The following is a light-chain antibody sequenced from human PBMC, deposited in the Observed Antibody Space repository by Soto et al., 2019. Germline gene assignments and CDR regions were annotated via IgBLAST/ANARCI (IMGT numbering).Light chain of an antibody. CDR3: QQTYTTPEIT. CDR1: QSISIY. CDR2: GAS. J-gene: IGKJ5*01. V-gene: IGKV1-39*01. Sequence: DIQMTLSPSSRSASVGDRVTITCRASQSISIYLNWYQVKRGKAPNLLMYGASYLKSGVPTRFSGSGSGTDFTLTISSLQPEDFAICYCQQTYTTPEITFGQGTRLEI.